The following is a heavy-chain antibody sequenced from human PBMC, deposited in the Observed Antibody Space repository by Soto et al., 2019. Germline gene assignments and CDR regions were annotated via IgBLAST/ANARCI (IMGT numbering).Heavy chain of an antibody. CDR3: AREGNDYGDYYWYFDL. CDR2: INSDGSST. Sequence: PVGSLRLSCAASGFTFSSYWMHWVRQAPGKGLVWVSRINSDGSSTSYADSVKGRFTISRDNAKNTLYLQMNSLRAEDTAVYYCAREGNDYGDYYWYFDLWGRGTLVTVSS. V-gene: IGHV3-74*01. D-gene: IGHD4-17*01. CDR1: GFTFSSYW. J-gene: IGHJ2*01.